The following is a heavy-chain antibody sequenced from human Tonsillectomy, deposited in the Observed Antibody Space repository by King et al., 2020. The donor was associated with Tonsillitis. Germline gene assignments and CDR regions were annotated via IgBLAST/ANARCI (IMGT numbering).Heavy chain of an antibody. CDR3: ATERMKFFDY. V-gene: IGHV3-43*01. CDR2: ITSDGGYT. J-gene: IGHJ4*02. CDR1: GFTFHHYT. Sequence: VQLVESGGVVVQPGGSLRLSCAASGFTFHHYTMHWVRQAPGKGLEWVSLITSDGGYTYYADSVKGRFTISRDNSNNSLHLQVNSVRTEDTALYYCATERMKFFDYGGQGTLVTVSS. D-gene: IGHD2-15*01.